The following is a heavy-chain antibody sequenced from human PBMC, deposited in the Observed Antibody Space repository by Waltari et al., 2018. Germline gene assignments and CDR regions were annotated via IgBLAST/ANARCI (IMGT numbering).Heavy chain of an antibody. CDR3: AKAGWDYYDSSGYPDY. D-gene: IGHD3-22*01. J-gene: IGHJ4*02. Sequence: EVQLVESGGVVVQPGGSLRLSCAASGFTFDDYTMHWVRQAPGKGLEWVSLISGDGGSTYYADSVKGRFTISRDNSKNSLYLQMNSLRTEDTALYYCAKAGWDYYDSSGYPDYWGQGTLVTVSS. CDR1: GFTFDDYT. CDR2: ISGDGGST. V-gene: IGHV3-43*01.